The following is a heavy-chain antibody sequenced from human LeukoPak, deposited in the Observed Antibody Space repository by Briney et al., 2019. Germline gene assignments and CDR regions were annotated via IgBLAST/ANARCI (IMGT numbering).Heavy chain of an antibody. V-gene: IGHV3-7*04. J-gene: IGHJ4*02. CDR2: IKQDGNEK. CDR3: ARDAGNSXXXLFDF. Sequence: LSCAASGXXFRXXXXXWVXXXXXXXXXXVXXIKQDGNEKNYVDSVKGRFAISRDNAKNSLYLQMNSLRVEDTAVYYCARDAGNSXXXLFDFWGQXXXVTXX. CDR1: GXXFRXXX. D-gene: IGHD5-12*01.